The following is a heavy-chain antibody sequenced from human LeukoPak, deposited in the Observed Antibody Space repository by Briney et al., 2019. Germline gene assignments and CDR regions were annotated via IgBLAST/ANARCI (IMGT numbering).Heavy chain of an antibody. J-gene: IGHJ3*02. CDR2: IYTSGST. V-gene: IGHV4-4*07. CDR3: ARGGGCSSTSCSRAFDI. CDR1: GGSISSYY. D-gene: IGHD2-2*01. Sequence: SETLSLTCTVSGGSISSYYWSWIRQPAGKGLEWIGRIYTSGSTNYNPSLKSRVTMSVDTSKNQFSLKLSSVTAADTAVYYCARGGGCSSTSCSRAFDIWGQGTMVTVSS.